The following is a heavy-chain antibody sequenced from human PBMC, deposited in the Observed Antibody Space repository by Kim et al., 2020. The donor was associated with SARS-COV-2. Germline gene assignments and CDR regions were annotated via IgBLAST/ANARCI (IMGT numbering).Heavy chain of an antibody. D-gene: IGHD2-2*01. Sequence: NYNPSRNSRATMSVDTSNNQFSLNLTAVTAADTAVDYCAREGGSSSTHLDYWGQGTLVTVSS. CDR3: AREGGSSSTHLDY. V-gene: IGHV4-4*07. J-gene: IGHJ4*02.